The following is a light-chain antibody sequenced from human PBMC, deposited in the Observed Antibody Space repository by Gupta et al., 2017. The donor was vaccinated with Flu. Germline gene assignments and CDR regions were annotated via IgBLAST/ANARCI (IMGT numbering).Light chain of an antibody. V-gene: IGLV3-1*01. Sequence: SSALTQSPSVSVSPRQTASITCSGDNLGDKYAYWYQQKPGQSPVLVIYQNYKRPSGIPERFSGSNSGNTATLTISGTQAVDEADYYCQAWDRSAELFGGGTRLTVL. J-gene: IGLJ3*02. CDR1: NLGDKY. CDR2: QNY. CDR3: QAWDRSAEL.